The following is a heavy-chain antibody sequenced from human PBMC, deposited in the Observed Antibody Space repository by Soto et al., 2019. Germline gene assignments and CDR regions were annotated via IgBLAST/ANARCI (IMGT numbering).Heavy chain of an antibody. D-gene: IGHD3-22*01. CDR2: IYYSGST. CDR1: GGSISSGGYY. J-gene: IGHJ4*02. Sequence: QVQLQESGPGLVKPSQTLSLTCTVSGGSISSGGYYCNWIRQHPGKGLEWIGYIYYSGSTYYNPSLKSRVTISVDTSKNQFSLKLTSVTAADTAVYYCARDISGYYHFDSWGQGTLVTVSS. V-gene: IGHV4-31*03. CDR3: ARDISGYYHFDS.